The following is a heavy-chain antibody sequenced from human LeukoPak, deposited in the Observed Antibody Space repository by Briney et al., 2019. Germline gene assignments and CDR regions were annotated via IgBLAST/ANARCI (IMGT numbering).Heavy chain of an antibody. CDR2: IRSDGYHT. CDR1: GFVFDDYD. CDR3: ARGGWYYFDY. J-gene: IGHJ4*02. D-gene: IGHD6-19*01. V-gene: IGHV3-30*02. Sequence: GGSLRLSCGASGFVFDDYDMHWVRQAPGKGLEWVAFIRSDGYHTYYTDSVKGRFIITRDNFKNTLYLQMNSLRLEDMAVYYCARGGWYYFDYWGQGTLVTVSS.